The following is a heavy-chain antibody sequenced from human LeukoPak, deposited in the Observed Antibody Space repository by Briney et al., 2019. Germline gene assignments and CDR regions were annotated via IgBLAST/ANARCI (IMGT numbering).Heavy chain of an antibody. CDR1: GESFSGYY. CDR3: ARGLHTRYGSGSYYRPTRYYFDY. V-gene: IGHV4-34*01. J-gene: IGHJ4*02. D-gene: IGHD3-10*01. Sequence: SETLCLACAVYGESFSGYYWSWIRQPPGMGLEWIGEINHSGSTNYNPSLKSRVTISVDTSKNQFSLKLSSVTAADTAVYYCARGLHTRYGSGSYYRPTRYYFDYWGQGTLVTVSS. CDR2: INHSGST.